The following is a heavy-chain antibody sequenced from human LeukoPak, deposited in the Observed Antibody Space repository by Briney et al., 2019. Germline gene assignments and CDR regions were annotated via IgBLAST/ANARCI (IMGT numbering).Heavy chain of an antibody. V-gene: IGHV3-66*01. J-gene: IGHJ6*02. CDR1: GFTVISNY. Sequence: GGSLRLSCAASGFTVISNYMTWVRQAPGKGLEWVSVIFSGGNTDYADSVKARFTVSRDNSKNTLYLHMNSLRAEDTAVYYCSRGGRSSSSSGTTYYHYGLDVWGQGTTVTVSS. CDR2: IFSGGNT. D-gene: IGHD6-6*01. CDR3: SRGGRSSSSSGTTYYHYGLDV.